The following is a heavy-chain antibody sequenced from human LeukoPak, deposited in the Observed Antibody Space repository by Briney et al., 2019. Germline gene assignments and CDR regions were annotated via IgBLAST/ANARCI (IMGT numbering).Heavy chain of an antibody. J-gene: IGHJ4*02. CDR2: IIPIFGTA. D-gene: IGHD3-22*01. CDR1: GGTFSSYT. CDR3: ARDLGNYYDSSGYSY. Sequence: SVKVSCKASGGTFSSYTISWVRQAPGQGLEWMGGIIPIFGTANYAQKFQGRVTITADESTSTAYMELSSLRSEDTAVYYCARDLGNYYDSSGYSYWGQGTLVTVSS. V-gene: IGHV1-69*13.